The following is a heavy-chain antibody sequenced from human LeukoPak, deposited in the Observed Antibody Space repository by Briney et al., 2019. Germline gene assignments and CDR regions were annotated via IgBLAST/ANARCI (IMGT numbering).Heavy chain of an antibody. V-gene: IGHV3-15*01. J-gene: IGHJ4*02. D-gene: IGHD3-10*01. Sequence: GGSLRLSCATSGFTFSDAWMSWVRQAPGKGLEWVGRIQSKTDGGPTEYAAPVKGRFIISRDDSRNTLFLQMNSLIAGDTAVYYCTTDRGALTNWGQGTLVTVSS. CDR3: TTDRGALTN. CDR1: GFTFSDAW. CDR2: IQSKTDGGPT.